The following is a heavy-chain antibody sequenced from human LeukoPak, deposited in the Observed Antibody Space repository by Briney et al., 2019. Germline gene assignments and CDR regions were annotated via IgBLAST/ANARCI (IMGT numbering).Heavy chain of an antibody. J-gene: IGHJ4*02. D-gene: IGHD1-26*01. Sequence: PGGSLRLSCAASGFTFSSYAMNWVRQAPGKGLEYVSSISYNGGSTYYANSVKGRFTISRDNSKNTLYLQMNSLRAEDTAVYYCAKDLRSSADSKMGAADYWGQGTLVTVSS. CDR2: ISYNGGST. CDR3: AKDLRSSADSKMGAADY. V-gene: IGHV3-64*01. CDR1: GFTFSSYA.